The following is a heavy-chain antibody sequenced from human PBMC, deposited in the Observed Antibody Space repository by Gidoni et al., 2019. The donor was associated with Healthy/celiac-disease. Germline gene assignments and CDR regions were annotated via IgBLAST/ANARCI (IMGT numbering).Heavy chain of an antibody. J-gene: IGHJ6*02. CDR2: IYYSGST. CDR1: GCSISSSSYY. Sequence: QLQLQESGPGLVKPSETLSLTCTVSGCSISSSSYYWGWIRQPPGKGLEWIGSIYYSGSTYYNPSLKSRVTISVDTSKNQFSLKLSSVTAADTAVYYCARHIRSNWNPRYYYGMDVWGQGTTVTVSS. D-gene: IGHD1-20*01. CDR3: ARHIRSNWNPRYYYGMDV. V-gene: IGHV4-39*01.